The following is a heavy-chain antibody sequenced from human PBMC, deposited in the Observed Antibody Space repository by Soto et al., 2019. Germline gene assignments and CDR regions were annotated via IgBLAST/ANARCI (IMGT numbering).Heavy chain of an antibody. Sequence: SETLSLTCAVYGGSFSGYYWSWIRQPPGKGLEWIGKINYSGSTYYNPSLKSRVTISVDTSKNQFSLKLSSVTAADTAVYYCARHPRDYDSSGYYFPSGFDYWGQGTLVNVSS. D-gene: IGHD3-22*01. J-gene: IGHJ4*02. CDR1: GGSFSGYY. CDR3: ARHPRDYDSSGYYFPSGFDY. CDR2: INYSGST. V-gene: IGHV4-34*01.